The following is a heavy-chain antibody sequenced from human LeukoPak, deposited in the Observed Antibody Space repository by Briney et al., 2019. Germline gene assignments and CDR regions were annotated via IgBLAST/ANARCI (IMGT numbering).Heavy chain of an antibody. CDR3: ARGRGITGTTPLDY. CDR1: GYTFTSYG. Sequence: ASVKVSCKASGYTFTSYGISWVRQAPGQGLEWMGWISAYNGNTNYAQKLQGRVTMTTAKSTSTAYMELRSLRSDDTAVYYCARGRGITGTTPLDYWGQGTLVTVSS. J-gene: IGHJ4*02. V-gene: IGHV1-18*01. CDR2: ISAYNGNT. D-gene: IGHD1-20*01.